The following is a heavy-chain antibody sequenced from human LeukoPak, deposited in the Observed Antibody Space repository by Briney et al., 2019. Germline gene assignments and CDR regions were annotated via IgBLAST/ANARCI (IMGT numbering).Heavy chain of an antibody. D-gene: IGHD1-26*01. Sequence: SETLSLTCTVSGGSISSSSYYWGWIRQPPGKGLEWIGSIYYSGSTYYNPSLKSRVTISVDTSKNQFSLKLSSVTAADTAVYYCAREGGGSYYGGHSYFDYWGQGTLVTVSS. V-gene: IGHV4-39*07. CDR1: GGSISSSSYY. CDR2: IYYSGST. CDR3: AREGGGSYYGGHSYFDY. J-gene: IGHJ4*02.